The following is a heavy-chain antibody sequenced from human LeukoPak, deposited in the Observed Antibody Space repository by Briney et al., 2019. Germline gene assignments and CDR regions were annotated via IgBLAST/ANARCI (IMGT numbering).Heavy chain of an antibody. CDR3: ALGGTTATANWFDP. CDR2: INPNSGAT. J-gene: IGHJ5*02. Sequence: GASVKVSYKASGYTFTGYYMHWVRQAPGQGLEWMGWINPNSGATNYAQKFQGRVTMTRDTFISTAYMELSRLTSDDTAVYYCALGGTTATANWFDPWGQGTLVTVSS. CDR1: GYTFTGYY. D-gene: IGHD1-1*01. V-gene: IGHV1-2*02.